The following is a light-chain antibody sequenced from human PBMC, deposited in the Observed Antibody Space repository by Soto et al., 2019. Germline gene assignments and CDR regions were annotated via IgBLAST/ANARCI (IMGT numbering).Light chain of an antibody. CDR2: AAS. V-gene: IGKV1-39*01. CDR3: QQSYSTPHT. Sequence: DIHMTQSPSSLSASVGYRVTIPCRASQSISSYLNWYQQKQGKAPKLLIYAASSLQSGVPSRFSGSGYGTDFNLTISSLQTEDFATYYCQQSYSTPHTFGQGTRLEIK. J-gene: IGKJ5*01. CDR1: QSISSY.